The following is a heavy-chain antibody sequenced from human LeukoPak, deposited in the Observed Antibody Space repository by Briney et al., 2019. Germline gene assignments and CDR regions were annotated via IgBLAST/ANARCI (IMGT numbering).Heavy chain of an antibody. CDR3: AREILAPGKTHDY. CDR1: GFTFSNYW. Sequence: GGSLRLSCAASGFTFSNYWIHWVRQVPGKGLVWVSRINDDGSATFYADSVKGRFTISRDNAKNTLFLQINSLRAEDTAVYYCAREILAPGKTHDYWGQGTLVTVSS. V-gene: IGHV3-74*01. CDR2: INDDGSAT. J-gene: IGHJ4*02.